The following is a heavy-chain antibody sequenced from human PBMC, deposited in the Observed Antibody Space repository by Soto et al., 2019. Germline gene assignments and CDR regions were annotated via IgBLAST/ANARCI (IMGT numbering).Heavy chain of an antibody. Sequence: QVQLVQSGGEVKKPGASVKVSCKASGYTFTNYGISWVRQAPGQGLEWMGWINVYNGNTKYAQKVQGRVNMTTDTSKSIASRERRSLRSDDKPVYYCARGVGSGSYYNQYNWFDPWGQGTLVTVSS. CDR1: GYTFTNYG. J-gene: IGHJ5*02. V-gene: IGHV1-18*01. D-gene: IGHD3-10*01. CDR2: INVYNGNT. CDR3: ARGVGSGSYYNQYNWFDP.